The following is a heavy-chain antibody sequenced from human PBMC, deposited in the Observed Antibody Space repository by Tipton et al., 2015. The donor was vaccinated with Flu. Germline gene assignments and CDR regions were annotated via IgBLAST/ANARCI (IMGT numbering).Heavy chain of an antibody. Sequence: SLRLSCAASGFTFSSNWMHWVRQAPGKGLVWVSHMNSDGSSTSYADSVKGRFTISRDNAKNTLYLQMNSLRAEDTAVYYCASHHYCRYTSCSHFDFGGQGTLLTFHS. CDR2: MNSDGSST. CDR1: GFTFSSNW. D-gene: IGHD2-2*01. V-gene: IGHV3-74*01. CDR3: ASHHYCRYTSCSHFDF. J-gene: IGHJ4*02.